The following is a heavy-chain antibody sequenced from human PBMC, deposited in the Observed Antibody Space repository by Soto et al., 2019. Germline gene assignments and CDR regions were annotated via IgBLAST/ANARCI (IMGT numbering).Heavy chain of an antibody. J-gene: IGHJ4*02. V-gene: IGHV3-33*01. CDR1: GFTFSSYG. CDR3: ARDRSVAKPGAFDY. CDR2: IWYDGSNK. D-gene: IGHD5-12*01. Sequence: QVQLVESGGGVVQPGRSLRLSCAASGFTFSSYGMHWVRQAPGKGLEWVAVIWYDGSNKYYADSVKGRFTISRDNSMNTLYLQMNSLRAEDTAVYYCARDRSVAKPGAFDYWGQGTLVTFS.